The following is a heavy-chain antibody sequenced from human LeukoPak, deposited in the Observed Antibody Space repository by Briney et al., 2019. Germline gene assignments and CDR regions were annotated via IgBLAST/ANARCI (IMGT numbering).Heavy chain of an antibody. CDR1: GFTFSMYA. CDR3: ARGDLPHVVMAATIWDYNYYGMDV. D-gene: IGHD1-26*01. Sequence: PGKSLRLSCEASGFTFSMYAMHWVRQAPGKGLAWMAIISYDGNSEFYADSVKGRFTVSRDNAKNTMYLEMKNVRPDDTAVYYCARGDLPHVVMAATIWDYNYYGMDVWGQGTTVTVSS. V-gene: IGHV3-30-3*01. J-gene: IGHJ6*02. CDR2: ISYDGNSE.